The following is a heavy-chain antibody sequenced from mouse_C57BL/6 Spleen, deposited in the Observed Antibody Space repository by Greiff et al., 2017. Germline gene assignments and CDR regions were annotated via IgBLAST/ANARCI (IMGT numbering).Heavy chain of an antibody. Sequence: QVHVKQPGAELVKPGASVKLSCKASGYTFTSYWMHWVKQRPGQGLEWIGMIHPNSGSTNYNEKFKSKATLTVDKSSSTAYMQLSSLTSEDSAVYYCARFWDAMDYWGQGTSVTVSS. CDR2: IHPNSGST. CDR3: ARFWDAMDY. V-gene: IGHV1-64*01. J-gene: IGHJ4*01. CDR1: GYTFTSYW.